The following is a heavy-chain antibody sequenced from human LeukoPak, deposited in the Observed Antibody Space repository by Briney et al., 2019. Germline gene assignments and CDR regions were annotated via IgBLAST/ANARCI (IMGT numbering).Heavy chain of an antibody. J-gene: IGHJ1*01. Sequence: SETLSLTCTVSGAFLSSGGYYWSWIRQPPGKGLEWIGYISYSGSPYYNPSLKSRVTISVDTFRNQFSLKLSSVTAADTAVYYCARGPHCSSTSCYSEYFHHWGQGTLVTVSS. CDR2: ISYSGSP. D-gene: IGHD2-2*01. CDR1: GAFLSSGGYY. CDR3: ARGPHCSSTSCYSEYFHH. V-gene: IGHV4-31*03.